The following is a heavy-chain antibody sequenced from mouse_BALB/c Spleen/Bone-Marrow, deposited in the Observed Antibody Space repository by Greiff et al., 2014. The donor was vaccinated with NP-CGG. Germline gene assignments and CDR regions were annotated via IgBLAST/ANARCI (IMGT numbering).Heavy chain of an antibody. V-gene: IGHV1-18*01. CDR3: ARRRTTGYWYFDV. D-gene: IGHD1-1*01. Sequence: EVKLQESGPELVKPGASVKIPCKASGYTFTDYNMDWVKQSHGKSLEWIGDINPNNGGTIYNQKFKGKATLTVDKSSSTAYMELRSLTSEDTAVYYCARRRTTGYWYFDVWGAGTTVTVSS. CDR2: INPNNGGT. J-gene: IGHJ1*01. CDR1: GYTFTDYN.